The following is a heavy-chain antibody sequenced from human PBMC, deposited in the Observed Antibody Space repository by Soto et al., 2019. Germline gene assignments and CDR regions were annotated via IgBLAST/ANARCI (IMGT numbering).Heavy chain of an antibody. CDR2: INWNGGST. V-gene: IGHV3-20*01. J-gene: IGHJ6*03. Sequence: GGSLRLSCAASGFTFDDYGMSWVRQAPGKGLEWVSGINWNGGSTGYADSVKGRFTISRDNAKNSLYLQMNSLRAEDTALYHCARVLVSEDYYYYYMDVWGKGTTVTVSS. CDR1: GFTFDDYG. D-gene: IGHD2-2*01. CDR3: ARVLVSEDYYYYYMDV.